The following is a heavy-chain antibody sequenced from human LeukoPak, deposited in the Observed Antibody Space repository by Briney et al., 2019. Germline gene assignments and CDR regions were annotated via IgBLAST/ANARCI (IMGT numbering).Heavy chain of an antibody. V-gene: IGHV4-34*01. CDR3: AKGVGITMIVVLDAFDI. Sequence: SETMSLTCAVYGGSFSGYYWSWSRQPPGKGLEWVGEITHGASTIHSPSLKSRITISVDTSRNQFSLKLSSVTAADTAVYYCAKGVGITMIVVLDAFDIWGQGTMVTVSS. CDR1: GGSFSGYY. CDR2: ITHGAST. J-gene: IGHJ3*02. D-gene: IGHD3-22*01.